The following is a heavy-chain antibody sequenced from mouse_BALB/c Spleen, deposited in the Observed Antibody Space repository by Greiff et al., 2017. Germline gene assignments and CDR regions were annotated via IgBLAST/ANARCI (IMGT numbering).Heavy chain of an antibody. J-gene: IGHJ4*01. V-gene: IGHV3-8*02. CDR2: ISYSGST. CDR1: GDSITSGY. D-gene: IGHD1-1*01. CDR3: ARYLYYGSSYGDAMDY. Sequence: EVKLQESGPSLVKPSQTLSLTCSVTGDSITSGYWNWIRKFPGNKLEYMGYISYSGSTYYNPSLKSRISITRDTSKNQYYLQLNSVTTEDTATYYCARYLYYGSSYGDAMDYWGQGTSVTVSS.